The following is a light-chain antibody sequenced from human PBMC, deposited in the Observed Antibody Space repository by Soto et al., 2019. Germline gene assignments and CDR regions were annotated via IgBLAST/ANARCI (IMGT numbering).Light chain of an antibody. CDR2: KAS. CDR3: QQSSSTPIT. J-gene: IGKJ5*01. CDR1: QTISSW. V-gene: IGKV1-5*03. Sequence: DIQMTQSPSTLSGYVGDRGTITCRASQTISSWLAWYQQKPGKAPKXMIYKASTLKSGVPSRFSGSGSGTDSTLTINSLQPEDVATYYCQQSSSTPITLGQGTRLEIK.